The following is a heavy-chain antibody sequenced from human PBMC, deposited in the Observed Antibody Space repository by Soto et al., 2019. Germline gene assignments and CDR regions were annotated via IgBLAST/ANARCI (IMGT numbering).Heavy chain of an antibody. Sequence: QVQLVESGGGVVQPGRSLRLSCAASGFTFSSYAMHWVRQAPGKGLEWVAVISYDGSNKYYADSVKGRFTISRDNSKNTLYLQMKSLRAEDTAVYYCARSTIRQGPMDVWGQGTTVTVSS. D-gene: IGHD3-3*01. CDR1: GFTFSSYA. CDR2: ISYDGSNK. V-gene: IGHV3-30-3*01. J-gene: IGHJ6*02. CDR3: ARSTIRQGPMDV.